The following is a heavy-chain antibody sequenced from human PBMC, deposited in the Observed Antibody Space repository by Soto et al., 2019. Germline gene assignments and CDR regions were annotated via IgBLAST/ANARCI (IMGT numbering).Heavy chain of an antibody. V-gene: IGHV1-2*02. J-gene: IGHJ6*02. Sequence: ASLKGSWKASGYTLSVDYVRWVRQAPGQGLEWMGWINPKNGDTNSAQKFRGRVTMTRDTSISTAYLELSSLRSDDTAVYYCARSTGSYSYYGMDVWGQGTTVTVSS. CDR2: INPKNGDT. CDR1: GYTLSVDY. D-gene: IGHD1-26*01. CDR3: ARSTGSYSYYGMDV.